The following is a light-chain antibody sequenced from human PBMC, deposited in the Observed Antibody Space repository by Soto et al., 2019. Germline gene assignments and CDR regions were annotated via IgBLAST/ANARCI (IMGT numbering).Light chain of an antibody. CDR3: QQYNNYWT. CDR1: LSVSSSY. Sequence: EIVMAQSSATPSLSPRERATLSCQASLSVSSSYLAWYQQKPGQAPRLLIYGASSRATGIPDRFSGSGSATEFTLTISSLQPDDFATYYCQQYNNYWTFGQGTKVDIK. CDR2: GAS. V-gene: IGKV3D-15*01. J-gene: IGKJ1*01.